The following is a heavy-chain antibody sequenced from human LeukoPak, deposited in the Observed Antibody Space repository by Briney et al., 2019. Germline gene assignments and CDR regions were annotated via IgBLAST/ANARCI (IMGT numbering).Heavy chain of an antibody. CDR3: VPRGDGGFDY. CDR1: GYTFISYA. D-gene: IGHD3-16*01. Sequence: ASVKVSCKASGYTFISYAMNWVRQAPGQGLEWLGRMNPNSGDTNYPQNFQGRVTMTRDTSISTAYMELSSLRSDDTAVYYCVPRGDGGFDYWGQGTLVIVSS. CDR2: MNPNSGDT. V-gene: IGHV1-2*06. J-gene: IGHJ4*02.